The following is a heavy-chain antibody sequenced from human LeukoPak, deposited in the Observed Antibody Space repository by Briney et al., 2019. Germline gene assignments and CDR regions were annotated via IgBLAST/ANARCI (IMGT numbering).Heavy chain of an antibody. V-gene: IGHV1-2*02. CDR2: INPNSGGT. CDR1: GGTFSSYA. J-gene: IGHJ6*03. Sequence: ASVKVSCKASGGTFSSYAISWVRQAPGQGLEWMGWINPNSGGTNYAQKFQGRVTMTRDTSISTAYMELSRLRSDDTAVYYCARDPGSSWSYYYYYYYMDVWGKGTTVTISS. D-gene: IGHD6-13*01. CDR3: ARDPGSSWSYYYYYYYMDV.